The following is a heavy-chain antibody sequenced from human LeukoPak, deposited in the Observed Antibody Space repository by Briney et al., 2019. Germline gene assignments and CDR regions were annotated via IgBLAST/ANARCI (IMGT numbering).Heavy chain of an antibody. CDR3: ARGARIPDSGKRNFDS. D-gene: IGHD4-23*01. V-gene: IGHV4-34*01. CDR1: GGSFSGNY. J-gene: IGHJ4*02. Sequence: SETLSLTCAVYGGSFSGNYCTCICQPPGKGREWIGEITHSVSTNYTPSLKSQLTISVDTSKNQFSLKLTTVTAADTAVYYCARGARIPDSGKRNFDSWGQGTLVTVSS. CDR2: ITHSVST.